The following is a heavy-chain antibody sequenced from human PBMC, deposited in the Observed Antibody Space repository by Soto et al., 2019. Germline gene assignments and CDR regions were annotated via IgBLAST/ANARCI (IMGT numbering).Heavy chain of an antibody. CDR3: ARAVPRRKTSIQLWPRLDY. J-gene: IGHJ4*02. Sequence: SVKVSCKASGGTFSSYAISWVRQAPGQGLEWTGGIIPIFGTANYAQKFQGRVTITADESTSTAYMELSSLRSEDTAVYYCARAVPRRKTSIQLWPRLDYWGQGTLVTVSS. CDR2: IIPIFGTA. CDR1: GGTFSSYA. D-gene: IGHD5-18*01. V-gene: IGHV1-69*13.